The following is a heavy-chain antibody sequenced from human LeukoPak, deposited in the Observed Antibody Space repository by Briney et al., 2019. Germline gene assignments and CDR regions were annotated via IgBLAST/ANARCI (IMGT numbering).Heavy chain of an antibody. V-gene: IGHV3-33*01. CDR1: RFTFSSYG. D-gene: IGHD3-10*01. Sequence: GGSLRLSCAASRFTFSSYGMHWVRQAPGKGLEWVAVIWYDGSNKYYADSVKGRFTISRDNSKNTLYLQMNSLRAEDTAVYYCARLGYGSGSYSFDYWGQGTLVTVSS. CDR3: ARLGYGSGSYSFDY. CDR2: IWYDGSNK. J-gene: IGHJ4*02.